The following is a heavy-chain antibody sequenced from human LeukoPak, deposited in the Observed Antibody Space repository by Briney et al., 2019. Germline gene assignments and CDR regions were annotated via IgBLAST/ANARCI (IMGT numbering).Heavy chain of an antibody. CDR1: GFTFSSYG. J-gene: IGHJ4*02. CDR3: AREPPGYGSGLDY. Sequence: GGSLRLSCAASGFTFSSYGMHWVRQAPGKGLEWVAFIRHDGSNKNYADSVKVRFTISRDNSKSTLYLQMDSLRAEDTAVYSCAREPPGYGSGLDYWGQGTLVTVSS. V-gene: IGHV3-30*02. CDR2: IRHDGSNK. D-gene: IGHD3-10*01.